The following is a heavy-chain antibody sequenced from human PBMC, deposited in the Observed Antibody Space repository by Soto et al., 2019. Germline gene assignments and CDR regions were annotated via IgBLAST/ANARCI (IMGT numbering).Heavy chain of an antibody. CDR3: AREGNLGRWIQPLDS. V-gene: IGHV4-30-4*01. CDR1: GGSISSGDYY. CDR2: IYHSGST. D-gene: IGHD2-2*03. Sequence: SETLSLTCTVSGGSISSGDYYWSWIRQPPGKGLEWIGYIYHSGSTYYNPSLKSRVTISVDTSKNQFSLKLSSVTAADTAVYYCAREGNLGRWIQPLDSWGQGTLVTVSS. J-gene: IGHJ4*02.